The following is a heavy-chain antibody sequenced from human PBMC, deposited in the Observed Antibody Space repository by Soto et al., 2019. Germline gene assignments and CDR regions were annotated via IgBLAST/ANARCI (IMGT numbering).Heavy chain of an antibody. CDR1: GESISSSSYY. J-gene: IGHJ4*02. Sequence: SETLSLTCIVSGESISSSSYYWGWIRQPPGKGLEWIGSIYYSGRTYYNPSFKSRVTISIDTSKNQFSLKLSSVTATDTAVYYCARQRTTVVTQAYFDHWGEGALVTVSS. D-gene: IGHD2-21*02. CDR3: ARQRTTVVTQAYFDH. V-gene: IGHV4-39*01. CDR2: IYYSGRT.